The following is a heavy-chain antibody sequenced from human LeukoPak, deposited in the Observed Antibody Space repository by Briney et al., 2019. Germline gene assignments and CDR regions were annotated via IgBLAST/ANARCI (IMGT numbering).Heavy chain of an antibody. CDR1: GGSIGSTSYY. CDR2: IYYSGSA. CDR3: TRHLGYSSYPGDY. J-gene: IGHJ4*02. D-gene: IGHD5-18*01. Sequence: SETLFLTCTVSGGSIGSTSYYWGWIRQSPGKGLEWIGSIYYSGSAYYNPSLKTRVTISVDTSKNQFSLKLSSVTAADTAVYYCTRHLGYSSYPGDYWGQGILVTVSS. V-gene: IGHV4-39*01.